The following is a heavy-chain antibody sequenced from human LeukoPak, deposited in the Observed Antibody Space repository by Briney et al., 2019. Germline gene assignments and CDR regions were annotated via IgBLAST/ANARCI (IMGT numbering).Heavy chain of an antibody. J-gene: IGHJ4*02. CDR2: ISAYNGNT. CDR1: GYTFTSYG. CDR3: ARWPGPRWFGDYYFDY. Sequence: ASVKVSCKASGYTFTSYGISWVRQAPGQGLEWMGWISAYNGNTNYAQKLQGRVTMTTDTSTSTACMELRSLRSDDTAVYYCARWPGPRWFGDYYFDYWGQGTLVTVSS. D-gene: IGHD3-10*01. V-gene: IGHV1-18*01.